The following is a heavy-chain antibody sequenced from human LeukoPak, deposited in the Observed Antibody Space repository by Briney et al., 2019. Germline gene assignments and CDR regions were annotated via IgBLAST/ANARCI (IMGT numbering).Heavy chain of an antibody. J-gene: IGHJ5*01. D-gene: IGHD6-19*01. CDR3: ARTRYSSNWYDY. Sequence: GGSLRLSCAASGFTFSGYWMHWVRQAPGKRLVWVSRINSDGSSTSYADSVKGRFTISRDNAKNTLYLQMNSLRGEDTALYYCARTRYSSNWYDYRGQGTLVTVSS. CDR2: INSDGSST. V-gene: IGHV3-74*01. CDR1: GFTFSGYW.